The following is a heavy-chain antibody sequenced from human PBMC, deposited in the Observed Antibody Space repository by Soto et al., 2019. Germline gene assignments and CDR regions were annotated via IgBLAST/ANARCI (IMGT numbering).Heavy chain of an antibody. J-gene: IGHJ6*02. Sequence: GGSLRLSCAASGFTFSSYTMHWVRQAPGKGLEWVAVITYNGNEYYTDSVRGRFTISRDSSRTTVYLQMNSLRPSDTALYYCARELMPAAGSGDFYAMDVWGQGTTVTVSS. D-gene: IGHD6-13*01. CDR2: ITYNGNE. CDR1: GFTFSSYT. V-gene: IGHV3-30*04. CDR3: ARELMPAAGSGDFYAMDV.